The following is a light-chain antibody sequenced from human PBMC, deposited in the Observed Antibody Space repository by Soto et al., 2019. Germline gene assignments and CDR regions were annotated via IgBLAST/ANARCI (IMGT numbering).Light chain of an antibody. CDR3: QSYDSSLSGSV. CDR2: VNS. Sequence: QSVLTQPPSVSGAPGQRVTISSPGSASNIGAGYDVHWYQQLPGTAPKLLIYVNSNRPSGVPDRFSGSKSGTSASLAITGLQAEDEADYYCQSYDSSLSGSVFGGGTKVTVL. V-gene: IGLV1-40*01. J-gene: IGLJ2*01. CDR1: ASNIGAGYD.